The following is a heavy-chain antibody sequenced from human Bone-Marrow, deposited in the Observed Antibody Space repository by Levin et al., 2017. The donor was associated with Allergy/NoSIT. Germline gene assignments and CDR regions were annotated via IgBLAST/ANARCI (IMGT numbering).Heavy chain of an antibody. J-gene: IGHJ4*02. CDR1: GFTFSSYA. Sequence: ETLSLTCAASGFTFSSYAMSWVRQAPGKGLEWVSAISGSGGSTYYADSVKGRFTISRDNSKNTLYLQMNSLRAEDTAVYYCAKSPLQLWPVDYWGQGTLVTVSS. CDR3: AKSPLQLWPVDY. D-gene: IGHD5-18*01. V-gene: IGHV3-23*01. CDR2: ISGSGGST.